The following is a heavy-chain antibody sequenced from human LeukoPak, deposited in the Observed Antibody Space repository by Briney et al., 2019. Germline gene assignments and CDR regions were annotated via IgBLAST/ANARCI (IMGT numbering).Heavy chain of an antibody. CDR3: ARGRGASSSSSRYYMDV. Sequence: ASVKVSCKASGYTFTSYNINWVRQATGQGLEWMGWMNPNSGNTGYAQKFQGRVTITRNTSISTAYMELSSLRSEDTAVYYCARGRGASSSSSRYYMDVWGKGTTVTVSS. J-gene: IGHJ6*03. V-gene: IGHV1-8*03. CDR1: GYTFTSYN. D-gene: IGHD6-6*01. CDR2: MNPNSGNT.